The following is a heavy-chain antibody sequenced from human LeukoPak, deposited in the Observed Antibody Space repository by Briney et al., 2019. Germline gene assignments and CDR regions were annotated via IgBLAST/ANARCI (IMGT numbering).Heavy chain of an antibody. CDR1: GGSISSYY. J-gene: IGHJ6*03. Sequence: PSETLSLTCTVSGGSISSYYWSWIRQPAGKGLEWIGRIYSSGSTDYNPSLKSRVTMSVDTSRSQFSLKLSSVTAADTAVYYCARVISSPYYYCVDVWGKGTTVTVSS. V-gene: IGHV4-4*07. CDR3: ARVISSPYYYCVDV. CDR2: IYSSGST. D-gene: IGHD3/OR15-3a*01.